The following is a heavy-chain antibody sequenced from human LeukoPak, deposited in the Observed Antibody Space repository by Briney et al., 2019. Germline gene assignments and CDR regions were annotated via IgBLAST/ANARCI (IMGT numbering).Heavy chain of an antibody. Sequence: PGGSLRLSCAASGFTFDDFAIHWVRQAPGKGLEWVSLISGDGRTKYYADSVRGRFTISRDNNKKSLFLQMNRLTTEDTAFYYCAKDGLPFGGHDTYYFDHWGQGALVAVSS. D-gene: IGHD5-12*01. V-gene: IGHV3-43*02. CDR2: ISGDGRTK. CDR1: GFTFDDFA. J-gene: IGHJ4*02. CDR3: AKDGLPFGGHDTYYFDH.